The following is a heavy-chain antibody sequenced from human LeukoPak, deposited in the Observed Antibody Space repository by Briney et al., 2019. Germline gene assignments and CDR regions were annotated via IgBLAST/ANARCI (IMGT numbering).Heavy chain of an antibody. D-gene: IGHD5-12*01. CDR1: GFTVNSNH. CDR2: IYRTGTT. V-gene: IGHV3-66*04. CDR3: ARQADSGYDC. J-gene: IGHJ4*02. Sequence: SGGSLRLSCAASGFTVNSNHMTWVRQAPGKGLEWVSIIYRTGTTYYADSVKGRFTISRDNSKNTLYLQMNNLRADDTAVYYCARQADSGYDCWGQGTLVTASS.